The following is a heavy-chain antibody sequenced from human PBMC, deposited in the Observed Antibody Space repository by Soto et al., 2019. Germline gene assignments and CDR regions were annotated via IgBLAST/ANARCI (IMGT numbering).Heavy chain of an antibody. J-gene: IGHJ5*02. CDR2: IGTLFDR. CDR3: ARGRSNDFVSSPPPMFDP. V-gene: IGHV3-13*01. CDR1: RFNFETHY. Sequence: XESLRLSCVACRFNFETHYMHGVRPVTGKGLEWVAGIGTLFDRFYPDSVKGRFTISRENAKTSVFLQMNKLRTGDTGIYYCARGRSNDFVSSPPPMFDPRGQRTLVTVSS. D-gene: IGHD1-1*01.